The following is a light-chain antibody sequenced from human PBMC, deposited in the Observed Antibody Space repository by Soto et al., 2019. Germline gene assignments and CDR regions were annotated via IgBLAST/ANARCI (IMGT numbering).Light chain of an antibody. CDR3: QKYNSAPQT. CDR1: QVIIDY. J-gene: IGKJ1*01. Sequence: DIQMTQSPSSLSASVGDRVTISCRASQVIIDYLAWYQQKQGKAPKLLIYAASTLQSGVPSRFSGRGAGTDFTLTISDLQPEDAAIYYCQKYNSAPQTFGPGTTVEIK. CDR2: AAS. V-gene: IGKV1-27*01.